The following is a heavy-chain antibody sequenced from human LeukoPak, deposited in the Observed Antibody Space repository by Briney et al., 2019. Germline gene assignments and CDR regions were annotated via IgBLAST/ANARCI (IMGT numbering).Heavy chain of an antibody. CDR1: GGTFSSYA. CDR2: IIPIFGTA. Sequence: SVKVSCKASGGTFSSYAISWVRQAPGQGLEWMGGIIPIFGTANYAQKLQGRVTITADESTSTAYMELSSLRSEDTAVYYCARRLVVVAASILEGFDYWGQGTLVTVSS. CDR3: ARRLVVVAASILEGFDY. D-gene: IGHD2-15*01. V-gene: IGHV1-69*13. J-gene: IGHJ4*02.